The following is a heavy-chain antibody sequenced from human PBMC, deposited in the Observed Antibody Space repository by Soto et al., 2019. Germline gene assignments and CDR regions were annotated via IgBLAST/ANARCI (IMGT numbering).Heavy chain of an antibody. CDR2: ISPYSGNT. J-gene: IGHJ4*02. CDR3: VRFASSGWYTGGY. V-gene: IGHV1-18*01. CDR1: GYTFTNYD. D-gene: IGHD6-19*01. Sequence: QIQLVQSGAEVKKPGASVKVSCKTSGYTFTNYDIAWVRQAPGQGLEWMGWISPYSGNTNYAQKLQDRVTMTTDTSTRTAYMALRSLISDDTAVYYCVRFASSGWYTGGYWGQGTLVTVSS.